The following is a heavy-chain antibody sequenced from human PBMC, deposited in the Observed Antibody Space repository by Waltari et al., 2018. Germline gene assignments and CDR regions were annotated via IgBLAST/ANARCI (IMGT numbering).Heavy chain of an antibody. CDR3: ARDYCDRTNCHGMDV. Sequence: QVQLVESGGGVVQPGRSLRLSCEASEFTFSSYAMHWVRQAPGKGLEWVAVISYEARNIYYVDSVKGRFTISRDNSKKTLYLQMNSLRAEDTAVYYCARDYCDRTNCHGMDVWGQGTTVTVSS. CDR2: ISYEARNI. CDR1: EFTFSSYA. V-gene: IGHV3-30*04. J-gene: IGHJ6*02. D-gene: IGHD3-22*01.